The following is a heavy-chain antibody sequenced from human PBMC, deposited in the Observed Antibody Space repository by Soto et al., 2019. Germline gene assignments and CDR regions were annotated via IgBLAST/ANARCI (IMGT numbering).Heavy chain of an antibody. Sequence: QVQLVQSGDEVKNPGASVKVSCKTSGYTFFSYGISWVRQAPGQGLEWMGWISGYNGNTNYAQKFQARVTMTADTSTRTAYMELRSLRSDDTAFCYCARKSSSSSWFDPWGQGTLVTVSS. D-gene: IGHD6-6*01. V-gene: IGHV1-18*01. CDR1: GYTFFSYG. CDR3: ARKSSSSSWFDP. J-gene: IGHJ5*02. CDR2: ISGYNGNT.